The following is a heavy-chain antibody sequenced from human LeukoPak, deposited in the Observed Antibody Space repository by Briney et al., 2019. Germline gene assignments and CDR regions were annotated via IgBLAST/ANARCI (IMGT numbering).Heavy chain of an antibody. V-gene: IGHV3-49*04. CDR2: IRSKAYGATT. CDR3: TRDVGHSGSGLSGP. CDR1: GFTFGDYA. D-gene: IGHD3-3*01. Sequence: PGRSLRLSCTASGFTFGDYAMSWVRQAPGKGLEWVGFIRSKAYGATTEYAASVKGRFTISRDDSKSIAYLQMNSLKTEDTAVYFCTRDVGHSGSGLSGPWGQGTLVTVSS. J-gene: IGHJ5*02.